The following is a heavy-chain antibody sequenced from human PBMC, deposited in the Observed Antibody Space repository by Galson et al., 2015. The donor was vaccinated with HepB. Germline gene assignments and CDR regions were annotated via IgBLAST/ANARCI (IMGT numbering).Heavy chain of an antibody. V-gene: IGHV3-48*04. J-gene: IGHJ2*01. CDR1: GFTFSSYS. Sequence: SLRLSCAASGFTFSSYSMNWVRQAPGKGLEWVSYTTSSSSTIYSADSVKGRFTISRDNAKNSLYLQMNSLRAEDTAVYYCARGSAYCGGDCLRYFDLWGRGTLVTVSS. CDR2: TTSSSSTI. CDR3: ARGSAYCGGDCLRYFDL. D-gene: IGHD2-21*02.